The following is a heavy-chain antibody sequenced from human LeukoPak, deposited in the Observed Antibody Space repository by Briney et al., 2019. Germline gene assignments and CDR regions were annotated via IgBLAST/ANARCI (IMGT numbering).Heavy chain of an antibody. V-gene: IGHV1-46*01. CDR2: INPSGGST. Sequence: RASVKVSCKASGYTFTSYYMHWVRQAPGQGLEWMGIINPSGGSTSYAQKFQGRVTMARDTSTSTVYMELSSLRSEDTAVYYCAREIIAARSFDYWGQGTLVTVSS. J-gene: IGHJ4*02. D-gene: IGHD6-6*01. CDR3: AREIIAARSFDY. CDR1: GYTFTSYY.